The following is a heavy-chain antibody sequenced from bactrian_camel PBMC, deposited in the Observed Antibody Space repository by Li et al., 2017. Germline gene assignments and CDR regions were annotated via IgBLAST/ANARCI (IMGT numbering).Heavy chain of an antibody. CDR3: ARDDADWFYGSTWFARKYNY. D-gene: IGHD6*01. Sequence: HVQLVESGGGSVQAGGSLRLSCVASGATYCTYDMSWYRQAPGKEREFVSSITGDGTTTYAESVKGRFTISRDKGENTMYLQMNNLKTEDTAMYFCARDDADWFYGSTWFARKYNYWGQGTQVTVS. J-gene: IGHJ4*01. CDR2: ITGDGTT. V-gene: IGHV3S53*01. CDR1: GATYCTYD.